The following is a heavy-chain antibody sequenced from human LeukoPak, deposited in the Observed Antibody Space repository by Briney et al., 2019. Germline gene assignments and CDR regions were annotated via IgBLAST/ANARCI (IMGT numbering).Heavy chain of an antibody. V-gene: IGHV1-18*01. Sequence: ASVKVSCKASGYTFTSYGISWVRQAPGQGLEWMGWISAYNGNTNYAQKLQGRVTMTTDTYTSTTYMELRSLRSDDTAVYYCAVLTRGYSYGYVFDYWGQGTLVTVSS. CDR1: GYTFTSYG. J-gene: IGHJ4*02. D-gene: IGHD5-18*01. CDR2: ISAYNGNT. CDR3: AVLTRGYSYGYVFDY.